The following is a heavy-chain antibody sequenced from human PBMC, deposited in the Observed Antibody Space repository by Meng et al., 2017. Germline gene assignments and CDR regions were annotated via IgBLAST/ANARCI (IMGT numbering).Heavy chain of an antibody. V-gene: IGHV4-34*01. J-gene: IGHJ4*02. Sequence: QVQLQQWGAGLLKPLETLSRTCAVYGGSFSGYYWSWIRQPPGKGLEWIGEINHSGSTNYNPSLKSRVTISVDTSKNQFSLKLSSVTAADTAVYYCARRGIAARPFYYWGQGTLVTVSS. CDR1: GGSFSGYY. CDR3: ARRGIAARPFYY. D-gene: IGHD6-6*01. CDR2: INHSGST.